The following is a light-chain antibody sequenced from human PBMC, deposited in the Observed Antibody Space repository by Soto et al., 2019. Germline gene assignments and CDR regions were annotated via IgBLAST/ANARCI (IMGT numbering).Light chain of an antibody. CDR2: DAA. Sequence: EKVMTQSPATLSVSPGERATLSCRASESISNNLAWYQQKPGQAPRLLIFDAATRATGVPARFVGSGSGAEFTLTINSLQPEYFAVYHCHQYNTSPWTFGQGTKVEIK. CDR3: HQYNTSPWT. CDR1: ESISNN. V-gene: IGKV3-15*01. J-gene: IGKJ1*01.